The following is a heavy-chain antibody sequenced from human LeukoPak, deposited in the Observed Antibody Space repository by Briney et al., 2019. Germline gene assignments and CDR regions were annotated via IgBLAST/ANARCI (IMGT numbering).Heavy chain of an antibody. V-gene: IGHV1-69*13. CDR1: GGTFSSYA. Sequence: SVKVSCKASGGTFSSYAISWVRQAPGQGLEWMGGIIPIFGTANYAQKFQGRVTITADESTSTAYMELSSLRSDDTAVYYCARVPNPRNTYGYNDKWGQGTLVTVSS. CDR2: IIPIFGTA. J-gene: IGHJ4*02. CDR3: ARVPNPRNTYGYNDK. D-gene: IGHD5-18*01.